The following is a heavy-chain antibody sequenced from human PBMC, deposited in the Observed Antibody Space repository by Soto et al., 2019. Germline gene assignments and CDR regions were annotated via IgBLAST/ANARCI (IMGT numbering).Heavy chain of an antibody. J-gene: IGHJ4*02. CDR3: AHEGWLLRIFDY. CDR2: IYWDDDK. V-gene: IGHV2-5*02. D-gene: IGHD3-22*01. Sequence: QITLKESGPPLVKPTQTLTLTCTFSGFSLSTSGVGVGWIRQHPGKALEWLALIYWDDDKRYSQSLKSRLTITKDTSKNQVVLTMTNMDPVDTATYYCAHEGWLLRIFDYWGQGTLVTVSS. CDR1: GFSLSTSGVG.